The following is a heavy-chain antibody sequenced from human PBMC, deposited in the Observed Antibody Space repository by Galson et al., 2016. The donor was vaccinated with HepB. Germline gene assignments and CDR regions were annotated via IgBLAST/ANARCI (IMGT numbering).Heavy chain of an antibody. V-gene: IGHV3-30*18. Sequence: SLRLSCAASGFSFSSYVMHWVRQAPGKGLEWVAVISYDGKNKFYGDSVKGRFTISRDHSKSTLYLQMNSLRVEDTAVYFCAKPPSGEEDAFHIWGQGTMVTVSS. D-gene: IGHD3-10*01. CDR3: AKPPSGEEDAFHI. CDR1: GFSFSSYV. CDR2: ISYDGKNK. J-gene: IGHJ3*02.